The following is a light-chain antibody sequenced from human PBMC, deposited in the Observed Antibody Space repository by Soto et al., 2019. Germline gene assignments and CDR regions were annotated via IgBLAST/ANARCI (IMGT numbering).Light chain of an antibody. V-gene: IGKV1-39*01. CDR2: AAS. J-gene: IGKJ4*01. CDR3: QQSYSTPLT. CDR1: QSISSY. Sequence: DIQMTQSPSSLSASVGDRVTITCRASQSISSYLNWYQQKPGKAPKLLIYAASSLQSGVPSRFSGSGSGTDFTLIISSLQPEDFATYYCQQSYSTPLTFGGGTKV.